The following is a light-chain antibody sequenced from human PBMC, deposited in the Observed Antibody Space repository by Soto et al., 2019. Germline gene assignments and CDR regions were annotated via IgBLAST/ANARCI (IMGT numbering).Light chain of an antibody. J-gene: IGLJ3*02. V-gene: IGLV6-57*04. CDR1: SGSIASDY. CDR2: ESN. CDR3: QSYDTSNFGV. Sequence: NFMLTQPHSVSESPGKTVTISCTRSSGSIASDYVQWYQQRPGSAPTTVIYESNQRPSGVPDRFSGSIDSSSNSASLSISGLETEDEADYYCQSYDTSNFGVFGGGTKLTVL.